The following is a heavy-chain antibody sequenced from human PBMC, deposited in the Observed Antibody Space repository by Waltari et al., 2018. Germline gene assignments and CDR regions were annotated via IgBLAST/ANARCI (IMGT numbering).Heavy chain of an antibody. CDR1: GGTFSSYA. CDR3: ARARHYYYMDV. Sequence: QVQLVQSGAEVKKPGSSVKVSCKASGGTFSSYAISWVRQAPGQGLEWMGWINPNSGGTNYAQKFQGRVTMTRDTSISTAYMELSRLRSDDTAVYYCARARHYYYMDVWGKGTTVTVSS. J-gene: IGHJ6*03. V-gene: IGHV1-2*02. CDR2: INPNSGGT.